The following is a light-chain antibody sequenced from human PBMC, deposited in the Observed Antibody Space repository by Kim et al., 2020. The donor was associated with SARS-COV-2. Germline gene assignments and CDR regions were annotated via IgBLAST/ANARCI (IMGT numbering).Light chain of an antibody. CDR3: RQYYSTPPS. Sequence: TATLHCKSGQTVLDNSHNKNYLAWYQQRPGRAPKLLVYWASIRESGVSDRFSGSGSETDFTLTISSLQAEDVAVYYCRQYYSTPPSFGQGTKLEI. V-gene: IGKV4-1*01. J-gene: IGKJ2*03. CDR2: WAS. CDR1: QTVLDNSHNKNY.